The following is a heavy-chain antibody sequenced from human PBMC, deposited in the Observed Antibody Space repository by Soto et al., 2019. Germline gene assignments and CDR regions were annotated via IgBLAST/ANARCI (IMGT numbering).Heavy chain of an antibody. CDR1: GGTFSSYA. V-gene: IGHV1-69*13. J-gene: IGHJ5*02. Sequence: VASVKVSCKASGGTFSSYAISWVRQAPGQGLEWMGGIIPIFGTANYAQKFQGRVTITADESTSTAYMELSSLRSEDTAVYYCAREIRGMVRTWGQGTLVTVSS. CDR2: IIPIFGTA. CDR3: AREIRGMVRT. D-gene: IGHD3-10*01.